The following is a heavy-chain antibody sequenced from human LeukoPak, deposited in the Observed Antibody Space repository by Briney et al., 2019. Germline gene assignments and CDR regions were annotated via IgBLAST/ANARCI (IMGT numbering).Heavy chain of an antibody. CDR1: GFTFSSYS. CDR2: ISSSSSYI. D-gene: IGHD3-9*01. V-gene: IGHV3-21*01. J-gene: IGHJ4*02. Sequence: NPGGSLRLSCAASGFTFSSYSMNWVRQAPGKGLEWVSSISSSSSYIYYADSVKGRFTISRDNAKNSLYLQMNSLRAEDTAVYYCARGIWRYFDWLLYSSDYWGQGTLVTVSS. CDR3: ARGIWRYFDWLLYSSDY.